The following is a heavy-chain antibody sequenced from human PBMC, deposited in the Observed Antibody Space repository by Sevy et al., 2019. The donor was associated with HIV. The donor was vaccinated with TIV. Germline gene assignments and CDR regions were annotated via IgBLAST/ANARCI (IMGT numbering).Heavy chain of an antibody. CDR2: ISTDGNIK. CDR3: ASHYYDSTGYYYPLDY. J-gene: IGHJ4*02. Sequence: GGSLRLSCTASGFSFSNYAMYWVRQAPGEWLEWVAVISTDGNIKDYADSVKGRFTISRDNFKNTLYLQMNSLRAEDSAVYYCASHYYDSTGYYYPLDYWGLGTLVTVSS. D-gene: IGHD3-22*01. CDR1: GFSFSNYA. V-gene: IGHV3-30*04.